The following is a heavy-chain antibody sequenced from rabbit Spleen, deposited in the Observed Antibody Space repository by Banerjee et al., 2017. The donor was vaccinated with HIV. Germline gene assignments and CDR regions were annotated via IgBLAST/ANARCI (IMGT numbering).Heavy chain of an antibody. CDR3: ARVSETSGWGEDL. CDR2: IYAGSSDST. V-gene: IGHV1S40*01. CDR1: GFSFNSGYD. J-gene: IGHJ4*01. D-gene: IGHD4-1*01. Sequence: QSLEESGGGLVKPGASLTLTCKASGFSFNSGYDMCWVRQAPGKGLEWIACIYAGSSDSTYSATWAKGRFTISKTSSTTVTLQMTSLTVADTATYFCARVSETSGWGEDLWGPGTLVPS.